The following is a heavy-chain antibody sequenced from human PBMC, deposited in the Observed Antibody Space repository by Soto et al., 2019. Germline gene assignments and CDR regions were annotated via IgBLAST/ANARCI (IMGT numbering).Heavy chain of an antibody. Sequence: QVQLVESGGGVVQPGRSLRLSCAASGFTFSSFGMHWVRQAPGKGLEWVAVIWYDGSNKYYADSVKGRFTIYRDNSKNTLYLQMNSLRAEDTAVYYCARGGLTDYFAYWGQGTLVTVSS. CDR3: ARGGLTDYFAY. J-gene: IGHJ4*02. V-gene: IGHV3-33*01. CDR1: GFTFSSFG. CDR2: IWYDGSNK. D-gene: IGHD2-21*02.